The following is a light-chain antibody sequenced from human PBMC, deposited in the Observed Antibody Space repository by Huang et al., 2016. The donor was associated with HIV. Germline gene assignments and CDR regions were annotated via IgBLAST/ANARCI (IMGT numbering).Light chain of an antibody. Sequence: IVLTQSPATLSLSAGERADLSCRASQNVRSNFLAWYQQRSGQAPRLLIHGASRRAFGCSDRFSGSVSGTGFTLTISKLDPGDSAIYYCQQYVTSPLTFGGGTKVE. J-gene: IGKJ4*01. CDR2: GAS. CDR3: QQYVTSPLT. V-gene: IGKV3-20*01. CDR1: QNVRSNF.